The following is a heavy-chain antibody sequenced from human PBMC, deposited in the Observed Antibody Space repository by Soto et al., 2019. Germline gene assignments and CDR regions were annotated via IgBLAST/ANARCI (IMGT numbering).Heavy chain of an antibody. Sequence: ASVKVSCKASGYTFTSYDINWVRQATGQGLEWMGWMNPNSGNTGYAQKFQGRVTMTRNTSISTAYMELSSLRSEDTAVYYCARARKEYYDILTGYYGRHRDNFDYWGQGTLVTVSS. CDR1: GYTFTSYD. J-gene: IGHJ4*02. V-gene: IGHV1-8*01. D-gene: IGHD3-9*01. CDR2: MNPNSGNT. CDR3: ARARKEYYDILTGYYGRHRDNFDY.